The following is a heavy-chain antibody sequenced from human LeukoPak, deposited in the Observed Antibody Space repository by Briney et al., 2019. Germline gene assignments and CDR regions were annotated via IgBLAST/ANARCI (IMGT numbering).Heavy chain of an antibody. CDR1: GGSIGTYY. D-gene: IGHD1-26*01. V-gene: IGHV4-59*01. J-gene: IGHJ4*02. CDR3: AREEALGSGSFDY. Sequence: SETLSLTCTVSGGSIGTYYWSWIRQPRGEGLEWIGYIYYSGSTSYNPSLKSRVTISVDTSKNQFSLKLSSVTAADTAVYYCAREEALGSGSFDYWGQGTLVTVSS. CDR2: IYYSGST.